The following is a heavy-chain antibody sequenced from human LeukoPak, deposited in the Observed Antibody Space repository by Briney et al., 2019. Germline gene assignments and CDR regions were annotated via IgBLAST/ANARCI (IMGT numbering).Heavy chain of an antibody. CDR2: ISSNGGIT. J-gene: IGHJ2*01. Sequence: GGSLRLSCAASGFTVSSNYMSWVRQAPGKGLEYVSAISSNGGITYYANSVKGRFTISRDNSKNTLYLQMNSLRAEDTALYYCAKDATHSGYFWYFDLWGRGTLVTVSS. D-gene: IGHD5-12*01. CDR3: AKDATHSGYFWYFDL. V-gene: IGHV3-64*01. CDR1: GFTVSSNY.